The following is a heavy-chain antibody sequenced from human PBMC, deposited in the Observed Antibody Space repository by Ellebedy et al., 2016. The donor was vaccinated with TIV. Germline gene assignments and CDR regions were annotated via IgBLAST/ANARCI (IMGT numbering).Heavy chain of an antibody. CDR2: INHSGST. J-gene: IGHJ4*02. Sequence: SETLSLTXAVYGGSFSGYYWSWIRQAPGKGLEWIGEINHSGSTNYNPSLKSRVTISVDTSKNQFSLKLSSVTAADTAVYYCARVDDYYGSSGYTPVMGYWGQGTLVTVSS. CDR1: GGSFSGYY. CDR3: ARVDDYYGSSGYTPVMGY. D-gene: IGHD3-22*01. V-gene: IGHV4-34*01.